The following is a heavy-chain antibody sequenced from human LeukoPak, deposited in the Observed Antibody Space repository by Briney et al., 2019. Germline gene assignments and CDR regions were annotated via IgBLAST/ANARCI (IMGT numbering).Heavy chain of an antibody. Sequence: ASVKVSCKASGYTFIHHYIHWIRQAPGQGLEWMGWINPDSGSTNYAQKFQGRVTMTRDTSISTVYVELSRLRYDDTATYYCARVFRAPDYWGQGILVTVSS. CDR3: ARVFRAPDY. CDR1: GYTFIHHY. J-gene: IGHJ4*02. V-gene: IGHV1-2*02. CDR2: INPDSGST.